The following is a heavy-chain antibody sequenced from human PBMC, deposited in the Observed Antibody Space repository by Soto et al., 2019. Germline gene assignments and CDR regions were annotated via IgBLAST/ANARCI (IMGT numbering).Heavy chain of an antibody. Sequence: PGGSLRLSCAASGFTFSSYSMNWVRQAPGKGLEWVSSISSSSSYIYYADSVKGRFTISRDNAKNSLYLQMNSLRAEDTAVYYCARDPLLGGAFDIWSQGTMVTVSS. V-gene: IGHV3-21*01. J-gene: IGHJ3*02. D-gene: IGHD2-15*01. CDR2: ISSSSSYI. CDR1: GFTFSSYS. CDR3: ARDPLLGGAFDI.